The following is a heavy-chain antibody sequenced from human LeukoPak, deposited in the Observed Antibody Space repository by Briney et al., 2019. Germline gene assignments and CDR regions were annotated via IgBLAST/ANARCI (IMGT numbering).Heavy chain of an antibody. Sequence: PGGSLRLSCAASGFTVSSYSMNWVRQAPGKGLEWVSSITSGSSYIYYADSVKGRFTISRDNARNSLYLQMNSLRAEDTAVYYCAKEDTVTTGEVQHWGQGTLVTVSS. CDR3: AKEDTVTTGEVQH. V-gene: IGHV3-21*04. CDR2: ITSGSSYI. D-gene: IGHD4-17*01. CDR1: GFTVSSYS. J-gene: IGHJ1*01.